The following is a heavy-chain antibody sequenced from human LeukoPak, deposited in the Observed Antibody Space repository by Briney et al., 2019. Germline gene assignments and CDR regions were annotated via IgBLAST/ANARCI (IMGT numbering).Heavy chain of an antibody. D-gene: IGHD7-27*01. CDR2: IIPILGIA. V-gene: IGHV1-69*04. J-gene: IGHJ4*02. CDR1: GGTFSSYA. CDR3: ARNPPLTGDFDY. Sequence: GASVKVSCKASGGTFSSYAISWVRQAPGQGLEWMGRIIPILGIANYAQKFRGRVTITADKSTSTAYMKLSSLRSEDTAVYYCARNPPLTGDFDYCGPATLVTAPS.